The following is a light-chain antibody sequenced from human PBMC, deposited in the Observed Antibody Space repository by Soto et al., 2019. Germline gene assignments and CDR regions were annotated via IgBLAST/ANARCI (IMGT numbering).Light chain of an antibody. Sequence: EIVLTQSPATLSLSPGERATLSCRASHSVSRHLAWYQQKPGQAPRLLISDASNRATGIPARFSGSGSGTEFTLTISSLQSEDFAVYYCQQYTRLPLPFGGGIKVDI. CDR1: HSVSRH. V-gene: IGKV3-11*01. CDR2: DAS. J-gene: IGKJ4*01. CDR3: QQYTRLPLP.